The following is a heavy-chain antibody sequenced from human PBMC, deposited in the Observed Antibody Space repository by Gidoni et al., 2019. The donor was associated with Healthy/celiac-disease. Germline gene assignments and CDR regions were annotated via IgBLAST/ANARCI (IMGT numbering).Heavy chain of an antibody. D-gene: IGHD3-3*01. CDR1: GGSISSYY. Sequence: QVQLQESGPGLVKPSATLSLTCTVSGGSISSYYWSWIRQPPGKGLEWIGYIYYSGSTNYNPSLKSRVTISVDTSKNQFSLKLSSVTAADTAVYYCARAVNYDFWSPEVFDYWGQGTLVTVSS. CDR3: ARAVNYDFWSPEVFDY. CDR2: IYYSGST. V-gene: IGHV4-59*12. J-gene: IGHJ4*02.